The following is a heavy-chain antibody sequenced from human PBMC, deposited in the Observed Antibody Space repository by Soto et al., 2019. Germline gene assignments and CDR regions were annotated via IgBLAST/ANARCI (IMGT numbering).Heavy chain of an antibody. J-gene: IGHJ5*02. CDR2: MNNIGRT. Sequence: QVQLQESGPGLVKPSETLSLTCTVSGAFSSTYYWSWIRQPPGKGLEWIGYMNNIGRTNYNPSLKRRVHTSLDTSENQFSRKLSSVIAADPAVYYCARSFCRDAVRCNWFDPWGLGTLVTASS. CDR1: GAFSSTYY. V-gene: IGHV4-59*01. D-gene: IGHD2-8*01. CDR3: ARSFCRDAVRCNWFDP.